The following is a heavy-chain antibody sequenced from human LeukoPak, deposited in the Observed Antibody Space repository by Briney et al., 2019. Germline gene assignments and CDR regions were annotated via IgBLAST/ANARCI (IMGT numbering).Heavy chain of an antibody. CDR3: ARRYSRARGYMDV. CDR1: GFTFSSYS. J-gene: IGHJ6*03. CDR2: ISSSSSTI. V-gene: IGHV3-48*04. D-gene: IGHD6-13*01. Sequence: PGGSLRLSCAASGFTFSSYSMNWVRQAPGKGLEWVSYISSSSSTIYYADSVKGRFTISRDNAKNSLYLQMNSLRAEDTAVYYCARRYSRARGYMDVWGKGTTFTVSS.